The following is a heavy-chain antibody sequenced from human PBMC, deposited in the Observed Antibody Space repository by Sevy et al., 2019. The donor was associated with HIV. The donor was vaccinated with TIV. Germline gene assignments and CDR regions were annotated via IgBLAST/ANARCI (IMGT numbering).Heavy chain of an antibody. J-gene: IGHJ4*02. D-gene: IGHD2-21*01. CDR2: VYHTGAT. CDR1: GDSISSTNW. V-gene: IGHV4-4*02. CDR3: ARKLIVRTYDF. Sequence: SETLSVTCTVSGDSISSTNWWSWVRQSPGQGLEWIGEVYHTGATHYSPSFKSRVIISVDKSKNQVSLTLTSLTVADTAIYYCARKLIVRTYDFWGPGRLVTVSS.